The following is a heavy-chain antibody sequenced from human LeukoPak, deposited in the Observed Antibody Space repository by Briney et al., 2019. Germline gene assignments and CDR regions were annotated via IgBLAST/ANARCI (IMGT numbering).Heavy chain of an antibody. Sequence: GGSLRLSCAASGFTVSSNYMSWVRQAPGKGLEWVSVIYSGGSTYYADSVKGRFTISRDNSKNTLYLQMNSLRAEDTAVYYCARVSTPYDSSGYFDYWGQGTLVTVSS. CDR2: IYSGGST. CDR3: ARVSTPYDSSGYFDY. J-gene: IGHJ4*02. V-gene: IGHV3-53*01. D-gene: IGHD3-22*01. CDR1: GFTVSSNY.